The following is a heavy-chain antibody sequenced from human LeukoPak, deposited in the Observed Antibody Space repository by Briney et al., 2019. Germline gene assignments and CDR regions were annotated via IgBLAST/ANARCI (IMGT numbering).Heavy chain of an antibody. CDR1: GFTFSSYA. J-gene: IGHJ4*02. Sequence: GGSLRLSCAASGFTFSSYAMSWVRQAPGKGLEWVSAISGSGGSTYYADSVKGRFTISRDNSKNTLYLQMNSLGAEDTAVYYCAKGGIGVSYFDYWGQGTLVTVSS. CDR3: AKGGIGVSYFDY. CDR2: ISGSGGST. D-gene: IGHD3-16*01. V-gene: IGHV3-23*01.